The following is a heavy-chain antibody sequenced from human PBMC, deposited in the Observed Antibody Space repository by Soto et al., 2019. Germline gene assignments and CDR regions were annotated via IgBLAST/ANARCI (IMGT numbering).Heavy chain of an antibody. V-gene: IGHV3-30*18. CDR3: AKDGVVVVAATPFGYYGMDV. J-gene: IGHJ6*02. D-gene: IGHD2-15*01. CDR1: GFTFSSYG. Sequence: QVQLVESGGGVVQPGRSLRLSCAASGFTFSSYGMHWVRQAPGKGLEWVAVISYDGSNKYYADSVKGRFTISRDNSKNTLYLQMNSLRAEDTAVYYCAKDGVVVVAATPFGYYGMDVWGQGTTVTVSS. CDR2: ISYDGSNK.